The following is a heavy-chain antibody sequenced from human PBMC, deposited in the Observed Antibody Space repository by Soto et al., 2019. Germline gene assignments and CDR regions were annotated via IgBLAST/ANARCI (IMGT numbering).Heavy chain of an antibody. J-gene: IGHJ4*02. V-gene: IGHV3-23*01. CDR3: AKDKFESSRKPFDY. CDR1: GFTFSNYA. Sequence: GGSLRLSCAASGFTFSNYAMSWVRQAPRKGLEWVSAISGSGGTTYSADSVKGRFTISRDNSKNTLYLQMSNLRAEDSAAYYCAKDKFESSRKPFDYWGQGTLVTVSS. CDR2: ISGSGGTT.